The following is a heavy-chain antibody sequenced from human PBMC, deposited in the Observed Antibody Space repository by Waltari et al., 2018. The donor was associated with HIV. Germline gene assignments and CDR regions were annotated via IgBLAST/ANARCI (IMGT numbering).Heavy chain of an antibody. CDR1: AGTVSRPT. CDR3: ARVPDRSGYQRYAMDV. Sequence: QVPLVQSGAEVKKPGSSVKVSCKASAGTVSRPTISWVRQAPGQGLEWMGAFSPLFGEANSAQKFQGRRTITADESTSTGYMARSSLRSEDTAVYYCARVPDRSGYQRYAMDVWGQGTTVTGS. CDR2: FSPLFGEA. J-gene: IGHJ6*02. V-gene: IGHV1-69*01. D-gene: IGHD3-22*01.